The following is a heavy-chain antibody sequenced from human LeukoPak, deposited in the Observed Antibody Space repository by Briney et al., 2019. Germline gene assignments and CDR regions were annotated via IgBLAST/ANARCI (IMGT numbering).Heavy chain of an antibody. CDR1: GGSISSYY. V-gene: IGHV4-34*01. CDR3: ARVGSGWRIDY. Sequence: SETLSLTCTVSGGSISSYYWSWIRQPPGKGLEWIGEINHSGSTHYNPSLKSRVTISVDTSKNQFSLKLSSVTAADTAVYYCARVGSGWRIDYWGQGTLVTVSS. J-gene: IGHJ4*02. CDR2: INHSGST. D-gene: IGHD6-19*01.